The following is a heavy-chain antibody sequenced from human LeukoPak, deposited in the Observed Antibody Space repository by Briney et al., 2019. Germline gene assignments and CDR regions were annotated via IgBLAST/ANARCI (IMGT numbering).Heavy chain of an antibody. CDR2: ITTDGRST. CDR3: AKGSSTTCPCYRDY. J-gene: IGHJ4*02. V-gene: IGHV3-23*01. D-gene: IGHD2-2*01. Sequence: PGGSLRLSCAASGFTFTNYAMSWVRQAPGKGLEWVSAITTDGRSTYYADSVKGRFTISRDNSKNTLYLQMNSLRAEDTALYYCAKGSSTTCPCYRDYWGQGTLVTVSS. CDR1: GFTFTNYA.